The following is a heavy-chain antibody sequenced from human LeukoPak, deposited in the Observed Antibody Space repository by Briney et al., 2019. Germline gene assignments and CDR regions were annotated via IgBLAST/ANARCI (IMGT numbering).Heavy chain of an antibody. V-gene: IGHV4-4*07. CDR2: IYSSGST. J-gene: IGHJ4*02. CDR1: GGPISSYY. CDR3: ATGDYYDSSGLDY. D-gene: IGHD3-22*01. Sequence: SETLSRTCTVSGGPISSYYWSWLRQPAGKGLEWIGRIYSSGSTNYNPSLKSRVTMSVDTSKNQFSLKLNSGTAADTAVYYCATGDYYDSSGLDYWGQGTLVTVSS.